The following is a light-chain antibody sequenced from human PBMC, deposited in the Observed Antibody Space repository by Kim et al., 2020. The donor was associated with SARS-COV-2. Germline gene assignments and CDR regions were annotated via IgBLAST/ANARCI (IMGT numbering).Light chain of an antibody. CDR1: RAVTTF. V-gene: IGKV1-39*01. CDR2: TAS. J-gene: IGKJ2*01. Sequence: ASIRDRVTISCRASRAVTTFMNWYQQKPGKAPKLLIHTASKLQSGVPSRFAGSGSGTDFTLTINNLQPDDFATYYCQQSYTTPEYTFGQGTKLEIK. CDR3: QQSYTTPEYT.